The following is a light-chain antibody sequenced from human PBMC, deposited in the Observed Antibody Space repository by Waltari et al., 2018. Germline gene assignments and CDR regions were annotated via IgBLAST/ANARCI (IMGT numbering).Light chain of an antibody. CDR2: DVN. CDR1: SSAVGVHDS. J-gene: IGLJ1*01. CDR3: CSYAGNYANYV. V-gene: IGLV2-11*01. Sequence: QPALIQPGAVSRSPGQSVIISCTGSSSAVGVHDSVSWYQQHPGKAPTLIIYDVNNRPSGVPDRFSGSKSGNTASLTISGLRAEDEADYYCCSYAGNYANYVFGTGSKLT.